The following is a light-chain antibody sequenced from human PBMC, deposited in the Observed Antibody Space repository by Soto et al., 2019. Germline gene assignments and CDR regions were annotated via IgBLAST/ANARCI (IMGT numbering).Light chain of an antibody. CDR2: EVS. Sequence: QSALTQPASVSGSPGQSITISCTGSSSDIGAYNYVSWYRQYPGEAPKLMISEVSNRPSGISNRFSGSKSGNMASLPISGLQAEDEAHYYCSSFRGTSTLGIFGGGTKLTVL. V-gene: IGLV2-14*01. CDR3: SSFRGTSTLGI. J-gene: IGLJ2*01. CDR1: SSDIGAYNY.